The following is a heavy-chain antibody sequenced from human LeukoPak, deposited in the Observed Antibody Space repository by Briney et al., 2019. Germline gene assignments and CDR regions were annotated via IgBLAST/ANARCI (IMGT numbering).Heavy chain of an antibody. CDR1: GFTFSGYG. D-gene: IGHD3-16*01. CDR2: VRYDGSNQ. CDR3: TRDRGGSFDY. V-gene: IGHV3-33*01. Sequence: GRSLRLSCAASGFTFSGYGMHWVRQAPGKGLEWVAVVRYDGSNQNYADSVKGRFTISRDNSKNTLYLQMNSLKAEDTAVYYCTRDRGGSFDYWGQGTLVTVSS. J-gene: IGHJ4*02.